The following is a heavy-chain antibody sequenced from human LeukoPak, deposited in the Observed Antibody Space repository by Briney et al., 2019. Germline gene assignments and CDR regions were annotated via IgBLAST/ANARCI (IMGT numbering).Heavy chain of an antibody. CDR1: GGSISTSNW. CDR2: ISHSGST. CDR3: ARVFSGGSYSDY. V-gene: IGHV4-4*02. Sequence: SETLSLTCAVSGGSISTSNWWSWVRQPPGKGLEGIGEISHSGSTNYNPSLQSRVTISMDKSKNQFSLKLRSVTAAYTAVYYCARVFSGGSYSDYWGQGTLVTVSS. D-gene: IGHD2-15*01. J-gene: IGHJ4*02.